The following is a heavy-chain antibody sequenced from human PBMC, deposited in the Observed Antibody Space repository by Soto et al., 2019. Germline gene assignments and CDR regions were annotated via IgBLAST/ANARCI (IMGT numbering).Heavy chain of an antibody. CDR2: INPGGGST. CDR3: ALAPIAVAGSAGGN. J-gene: IGHJ4*02. V-gene: IGHV1-46*01. Sequence: QVQLVQSGAEVKKPGASVKVSCKASGYTFTSYYMHWVRQAPGQGLEWMGIINPGGGSTSYAQKFQGRVTMTRDTSTRTLYMELSSLRSEDTAVYYCALAPIAVAGSAGGNWGQGTLVTVSS. CDR1: GYTFTSYY. D-gene: IGHD6-19*01.